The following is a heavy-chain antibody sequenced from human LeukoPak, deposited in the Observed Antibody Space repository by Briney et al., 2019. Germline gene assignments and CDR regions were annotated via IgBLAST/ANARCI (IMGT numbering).Heavy chain of an antibody. J-gene: IGHJ6*03. Sequence: SETLSLTCTVSGGSISSSSYYWGWIRQPPGKGLEWIGYSYYSGSTNYNPSLKSRVTISVDTSKNQFSLKLSSVTAADTAVYYCAKGYSSPAPYYYYYMDVWGKGTTVTVSS. CDR2: SYYSGST. D-gene: IGHD6-13*01. CDR3: AKGYSSPAPYYYYYMDV. V-gene: IGHV4-61*05. CDR1: GGSISSSSYY.